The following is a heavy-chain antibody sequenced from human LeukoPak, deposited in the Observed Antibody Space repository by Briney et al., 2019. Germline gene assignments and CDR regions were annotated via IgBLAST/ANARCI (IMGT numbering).Heavy chain of an antibody. CDR1: GFTFSSSW. V-gene: IGHV3-74*01. Sequence: GGSLRLSCAASGFTFSSSWMNWVRRAPGKGLVWVSRINSDGSTTTYADSVKGRFTVSRDNAKNTLYLQMNSLRAEDTAVYYCARSLGGGDCYWGQGALVTVSS. CDR3: ARSLGGGDCY. D-gene: IGHD2-21*02. CDR2: INSDGSTT. J-gene: IGHJ4*02.